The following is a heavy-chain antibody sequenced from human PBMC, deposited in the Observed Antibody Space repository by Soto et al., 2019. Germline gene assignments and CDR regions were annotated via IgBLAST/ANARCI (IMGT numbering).Heavy chain of an antibody. Sequence: SETLSLTCTVSGGSISSSSYYWGWIRQPPGKGLEWIGSIYYSGSTYYNPSLKSRVTISVDTSKNQFSLKLSSVTAADTAVYYCARGSRQLVLFDYWGQGTLVTVSS. CDR3: ARGSRQLVLFDY. V-gene: IGHV4-39*01. D-gene: IGHD6-6*01. CDR1: GGSISSSSYY. J-gene: IGHJ4*02. CDR2: IYYSGST.